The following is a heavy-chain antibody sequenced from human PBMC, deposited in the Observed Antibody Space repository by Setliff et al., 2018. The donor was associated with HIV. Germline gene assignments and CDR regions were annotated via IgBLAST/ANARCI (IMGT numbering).Heavy chain of an antibody. CDR3: ASPRLDWSFSHFDY. CDR2: IIPHFDAQ. J-gene: IGHJ4*02. CDR1: GGTFTSSA. D-gene: IGHD3-9*01. Sequence: SVKVSCKASGGTFTSSAISWVRQARGQGLEWMGSIIPHFDAQQYEQNFQGRVTITADQSTSTAYMELSGLTSEDTAVYYCASPRLDWSFSHFDYWGQGTPVTVSS. V-gene: IGHV1-69*13.